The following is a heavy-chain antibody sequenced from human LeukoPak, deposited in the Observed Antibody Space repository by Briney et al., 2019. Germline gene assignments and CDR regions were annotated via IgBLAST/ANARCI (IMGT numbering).Heavy chain of an antibody. D-gene: IGHD3-10*01. Sequence: SETLSLTCTVSGGSISSYYWSWIRQPPGKGLEWIGYIYYSGSTNYNPSLKSRVTISVDTSKNQFSLKLSSVTAADTAVYYCARDLSHYGPYYYGMDVWGQGTTVTVSS. V-gene: IGHV4-59*01. CDR1: GGSISSYY. CDR3: ARDLSHYGPYYYGMDV. CDR2: IYYSGST. J-gene: IGHJ6*02.